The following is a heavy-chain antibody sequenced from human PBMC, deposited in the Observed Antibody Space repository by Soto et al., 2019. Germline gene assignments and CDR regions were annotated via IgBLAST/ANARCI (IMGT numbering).Heavy chain of an antibody. Sequence: GGSLRLSCAASGFTFSSYAMHWVRQAPGKGLEWVAVISYDGSNKYYADSVKGRFTISRDNSKNTLYLQMNSLRAEDTAVYYCARAPVVPVGATPEYFDYWGQGTLVTVSS. J-gene: IGHJ4*02. CDR1: GFTFSSYA. CDR3: ARAPVVPVGATPEYFDY. D-gene: IGHD1-26*01. CDR2: ISYDGSNK. V-gene: IGHV3-30-3*01.